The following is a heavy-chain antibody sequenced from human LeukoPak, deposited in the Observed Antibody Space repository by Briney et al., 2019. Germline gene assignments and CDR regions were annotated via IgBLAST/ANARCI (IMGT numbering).Heavy chain of an antibody. J-gene: IGHJ4*02. CDR1: GDSISSYY. Sequence: SETLSLTCTVSGDSISSYYWSWIQQPPGKGLEWIGYIYYSGSTNYNPSLKSRVTISLDTSNNQFSLKLSSVTAADTAVYYCARNHGQWLYYFDYWGQGTLVTVSS. CDR2: IYYSGST. V-gene: IGHV4-59*01. D-gene: IGHD6-19*01. CDR3: ARNHGQWLYYFDY.